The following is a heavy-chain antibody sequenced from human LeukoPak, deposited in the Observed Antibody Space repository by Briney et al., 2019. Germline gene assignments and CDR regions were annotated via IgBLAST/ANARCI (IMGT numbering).Heavy chain of an antibody. Sequence: SETXXRXXAVYGGSFSGYXWSWVRQPPGKGXXXVGEINHSGSTNYNPSLKSRVTISVDTSKNQFSLKLSSVTAADPAVYYCASWLQLRLYGLDVWGQGTTVTVSS. CDR1: GGSFSGYX. CDR2: INHSGST. D-gene: IGHD5-24*01. CDR3: ASWLQLRLYGLDV. V-gene: IGHV4-34*01. J-gene: IGHJ6*02.